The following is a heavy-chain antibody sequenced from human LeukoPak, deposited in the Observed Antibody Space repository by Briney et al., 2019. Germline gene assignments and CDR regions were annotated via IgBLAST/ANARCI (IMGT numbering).Heavy chain of an antibody. CDR3: ARALLRYFDWLLIEEGEFDY. CDR2: ISAHNGNT. V-gene: IGHV1-18*04. Sequence: ASVKVSCKASGYTFTSYGISWVRQAPGQGLEWMGWISAHNGNTNYAQKLQGRVTMTTDTSTSTAYMELRSLRSDDTAVYYCARALLRYFDWLLIEEGEFDYWGQGTLVTVSS. D-gene: IGHD3-9*01. J-gene: IGHJ4*02. CDR1: GYTFTSYG.